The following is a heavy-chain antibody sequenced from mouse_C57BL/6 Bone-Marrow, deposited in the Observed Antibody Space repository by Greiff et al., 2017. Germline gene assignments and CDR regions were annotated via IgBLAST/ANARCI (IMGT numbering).Heavy chain of an antibody. D-gene: IGHD2-12*01. CDR2: INPSSGYT. J-gene: IGHJ2*01. Sequence: QVQLQQSGAELARPGASVKMSCKASGYTFTSYTMHWVKQRPGQGLEWIGYINPSSGYTKYNQKFKDKATLTADKSSSTAYMQLSSLTSADSAVXFCENTSVYYSRHVGVFFHFWGQGTTLTLSS. V-gene: IGHV1-4*01. CDR1: GYTFTSYT. CDR3: ENTSVYYSRHVGVFFHF.